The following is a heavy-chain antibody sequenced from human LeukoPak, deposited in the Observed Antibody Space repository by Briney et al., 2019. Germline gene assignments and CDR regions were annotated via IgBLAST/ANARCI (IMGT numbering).Heavy chain of an antibody. Sequence: LETLSLTCAVYGGSFSGYYWSWIRQPPGKGLEWIGEINHSGSTNYNPSLKSRVTISVDTSKNQFSLKLSSVTAADTAVYYCARHAGRLDYDSSGYYGGHYGMDVWGQGTTVTVSS. CDR2: INHSGST. D-gene: IGHD3-22*01. J-gene: IGHJ6*02. V-gene: IGHV4-34*01. CDR3: ARHAGRLDYDSSGYYGGHYGMDV. CDR1: GGSFSGYY.